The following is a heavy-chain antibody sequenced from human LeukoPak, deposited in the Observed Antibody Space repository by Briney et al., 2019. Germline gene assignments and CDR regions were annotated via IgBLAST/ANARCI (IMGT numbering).Heavy chain of an antibody. CDR2: IYYSGST. CDR3: AREGYNSYYYYMDV. CDR1: GGSISSYY. D-gene: IGHD5-18*01. V-gene: IGHV4-59*01. J-gene: IGHJ6*03. Sequence: SETLSLTCTVSGGSISSYYWSWIRQPPGKGLEWIGYIYYSGSTNYNPSLKSRVTISVDTSKNRFSLKLSSVTAADTAVYYCAREGYNSYYYYMDVWGKGTTVTVSS.